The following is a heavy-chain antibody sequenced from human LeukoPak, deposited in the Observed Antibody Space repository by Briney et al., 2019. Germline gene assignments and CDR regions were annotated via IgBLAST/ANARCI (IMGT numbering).Heavy chain of an antibody. J-gene: IGHJ5*01. Sequence: SETLSLTCTVSGASISGSGYCWSWIRQPPGKGLEWIGEINHSGSTNYNPSLKSRVTISVDTSKNQFSLKLSSVTAADTAVYYCASWTGIAAAGTGWFDPWGQGTLVTVSS. CDR3: ASWTGIAAAGTGWFDP. CDR2: INHSGST. D-gene: IGHD6-13*01. CDR1: GASISGSGYC. V-gene: IGHV4-39*07.